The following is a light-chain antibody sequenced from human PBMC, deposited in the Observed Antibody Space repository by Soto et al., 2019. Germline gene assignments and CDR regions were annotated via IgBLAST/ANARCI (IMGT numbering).Light chain of an antibody. CDR2: DAS. CDR3: QQRFAWPIT. J-gene: IGKJ5*01. V-gene: IGKV3-11*01. CDR1: QSVGGY. Sequence: EIVLTQSPVTLSLAPGERATLFCRASQSVGGYLAWYQQRPGQAPRLVIYDASYRATGIPVRFSGSGSGTDFTLTISSLEPEDVAVYYCQQRFAWPITFGQGTRLDI.